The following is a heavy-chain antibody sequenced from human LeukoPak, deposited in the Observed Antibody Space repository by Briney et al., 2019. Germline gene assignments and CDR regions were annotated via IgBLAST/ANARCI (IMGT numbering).Heavy chain of an antibody. J-gene: IGHJ5*02. CDR2: INSDGSST. CDR3: AKNTGIVGAARNWFDP. CDR1: GFTFSSYW. Sequence: GGSLRLSCAASGFTFSSYWMHWVRQAPGKGLVWVSRINSDGSSTSYADSVKGRFTISRDNAKNTLYLQMNSLRAEDTAVYYCAKNTGIVGAARNWFDPWGQGTLVTVSS. V-gene: IGHV3-74*01. D-gene: IGHD1-26*01.